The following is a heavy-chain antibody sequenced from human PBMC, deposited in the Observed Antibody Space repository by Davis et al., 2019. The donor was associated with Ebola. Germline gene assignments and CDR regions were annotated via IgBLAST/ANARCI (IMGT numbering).Heavy chain of an antibody. V-gene: IGHV3-7*01. Sequence: GESLKISCTAFGFTFSSYCMSWVRQAPGRGLEWVANINQDGSEKSYVDSVKGRFTISRDNAKNSLSLQMNSLRADDTAVYYCARDYVWGTYRTPADWGQGTLVTVSS. D-gene: IGHD3-16*02. CDR1: GFTFSSYC. CDR2: INQDGSEK. J-gene: IGHJ4*02. CDR3: ARDYVWGTYRTPAD.